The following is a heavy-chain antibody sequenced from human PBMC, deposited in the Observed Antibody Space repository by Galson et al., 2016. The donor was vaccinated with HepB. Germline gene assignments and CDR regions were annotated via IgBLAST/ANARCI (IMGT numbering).Heavy chain of an antibody. V-gene: IGHV1-2*02. CDR3: ARSYSTSAHDY. Sequence: SVKVSCKASGYTFIDYYIHWVRQAPGQGLEWMGWINPKGGGTTYAQNFQGRVTMARDTSITTAYMEVSSLRSDDTAVYYRARSYSTSAHDYWGQGTLVIVSS. D-gene: IGHD6-13*01. J-gene: IGHJ4*02. CDR1: GYTFIDYY. CDR2: INPKGGGT.